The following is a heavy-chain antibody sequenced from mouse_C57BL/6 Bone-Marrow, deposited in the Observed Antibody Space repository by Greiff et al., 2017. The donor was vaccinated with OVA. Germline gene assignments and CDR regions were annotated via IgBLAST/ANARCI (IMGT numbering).Heavy chain of an antibody. J-gene: IGHJ2*01. CDR2: INPGSGGT. Sequence: QVQLQQSGAELVRPGTSVKVSCKASGYAFTNYLIEWVKQRPGQGLEWIGVINPGSGGTTYNEKFKGKATLTADKSSSTAYMQLSSLTSEDSAVYFCAREGTGTYYFDYWGQGTTLTVSS. CDR3: AREGTGTYYFDY. D-gene: IGHD4-1*01. CDR1: GYAFTNYL. V-gene: IGHV1-54*01.